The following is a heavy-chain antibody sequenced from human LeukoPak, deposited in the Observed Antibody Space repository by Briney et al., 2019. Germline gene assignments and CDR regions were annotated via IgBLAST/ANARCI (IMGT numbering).Heavy chain of an antibody. Sequence: SETLSLTCAVSGGSISSGGYSWSWIRQPPGKGLEWIGYIYYSGSTYYNPSLKSRVTISVDTSKNQFSLKLSSVTAADTAVYYCARDIFLTKHNWFDPWGQGTLVTVSS. V-gene: IGHV4-30-4*07. CDR2: IYYSGST. D-gene: IGHD3-9*01. CDR1: GGSISSGGYS. J-gene: IGHJ5*02. CDR3: ARDIFLTKHNWFDP.